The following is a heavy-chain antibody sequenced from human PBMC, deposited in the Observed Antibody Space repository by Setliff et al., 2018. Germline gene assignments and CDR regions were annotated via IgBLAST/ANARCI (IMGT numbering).Heavy chain of an antibody. CDR3: SRLVRYCTTTTCQRLSGGEY. CDR2: IGVYTGKT. CDR1: GYKFADYG. Sequence: ASVKVSCKASGYKFADYGITWVRQAHGKGLEWMGWIGVYTGKTYYADKFQGRVTMTTDSSTDTAYLELRSLKSDDTAVYYCSRLVRYCTTTTCQRLSGGEYWGQGTLVTVSS. V-gene: IGHV1-18*01. J-gene: IGHJ4*02. D-gene: IGHD2-8*01.